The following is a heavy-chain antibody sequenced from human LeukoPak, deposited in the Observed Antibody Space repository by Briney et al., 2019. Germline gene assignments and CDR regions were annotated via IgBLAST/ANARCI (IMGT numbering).Heavy chain of an antibody. CDR3: ARGRHSSSWSPIDY. J-gene: IGHJ4*02. CDR1: GFTFSSYA. V-gene: IGHV3-7*01. Sequence: PGGSLRLSCAASGFTFSSYAMSWVRQAPGKGLEWVACMKEDGSEKYYVDSVKGRFTISRDNAKNSLYLQMNSLRAEDTAMYYCARGRHSSSWSPIDYWGQGTLVTVSS. CDR2: MKEDGSEK. D-gene: IGHD6-13*01.